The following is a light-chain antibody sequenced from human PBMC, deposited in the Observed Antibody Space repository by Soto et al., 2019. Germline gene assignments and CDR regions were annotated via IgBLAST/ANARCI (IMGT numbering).Light chain of an antibody. CDR2: KAS. Sequence: DIQMTQSPSTLSASVGDRVTITCRASQSISSWLAWYQQKPGKAPKLLIYKASSLESGVPSRFSGSGSGTEFALTISSLHPDDFATYSCQQYNSCSRSNFGQGTRLEIK. V-gene: IGKV1-5*03. CDR3: QQYNSCSRSN. J-gene: IGKJ5*01. CDR1: QSISSW.